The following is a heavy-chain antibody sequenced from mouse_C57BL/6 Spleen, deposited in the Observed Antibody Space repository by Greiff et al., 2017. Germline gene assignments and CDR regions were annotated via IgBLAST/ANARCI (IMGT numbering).Heavy chain of an antibody. D-gene: IGHD2-2*01. V-gene: IGHV1-59*01. Sequence: QVQLQQPGAELVRPGTSVKLSCKASGYTFTSYWMHWVKQRPGQGLEWIGGIDPSDSYTKYNQKFKGKAPLTVDTSSSTAYMQLSSLTSEDSAIYYCARGVRGFAYWGQGTLVTVSA. CDR1: GYTFTSYW. J-gene: IGHJ3*01. CDR3: ARGVRGFAY. CDR2: IDPSDSYT.